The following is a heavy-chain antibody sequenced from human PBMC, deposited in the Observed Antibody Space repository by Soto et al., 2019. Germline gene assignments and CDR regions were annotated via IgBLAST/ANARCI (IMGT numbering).Heavy chain of an antibody. J-gene: IGHJ6*02. Sequence: EVQLLESGGDLVQPAGSLRLSCVASGFTFSDYVMSWVRQVPGKGLEWVSSISDGGERTDYRDSVRGRFTISRDNARFTLHLQMNSLRVDDTAIYFCARDRSTDFGLDVWGQGTTVTVSS. CDR2: ISDGGERT. CDR3: ARDRSTDFGLDV. V-gene: IGHV3-23*01. D-gene: IGHD3-3*01. CDR1: GFTFSDYV.